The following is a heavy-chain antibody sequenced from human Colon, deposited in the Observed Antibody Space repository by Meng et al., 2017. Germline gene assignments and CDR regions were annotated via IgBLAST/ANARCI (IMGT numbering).Heavy chain of an antibody. J-gene: IGHJ4*02. CDR2: INHTGNT. Sequence: QAQVQQGGAGLLKPSETLSLTCAGYGGSFSGYSVSWIRQPPGKGLEWIGEINHTGNTSYNPSLKSRLTISVDTSKNQFSLNLSSVTAADTALYYCARSVRLGVAGKSGAYWGQGTLVTVSS. V-gene: IGHV4-34*01. CDR1: GGSFSGYS. CDR3: ARSVRLGVAGKSGAY. D-gene: IGHD6-19*01.